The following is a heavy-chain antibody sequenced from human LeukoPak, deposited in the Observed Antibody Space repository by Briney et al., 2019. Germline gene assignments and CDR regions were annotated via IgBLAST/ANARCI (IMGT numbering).Heavy chain of an antibody. CDR3: TRDVSATARAYDY. J-gene: IGHJ4*02. Sequence: GGSLRLSCAASGFILSDYNMNWVRQAPGKGLEWVSFIAISGTYITYADSVKGRFTISRENAKNSLYLQMNSLRAEDTAVYYCTRDVSATARAYDYWGQGTPVTVSS. V-gene: IGHV3-21*01. CDR2: IAISGTYI. D-gene: IGHD1-26*01. CDR1: GFILSDYN.